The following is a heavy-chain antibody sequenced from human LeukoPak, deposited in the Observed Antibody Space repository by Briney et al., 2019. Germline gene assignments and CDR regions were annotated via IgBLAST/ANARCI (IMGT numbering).Heavy chain of an antibody. CDR2: VSWNSGSI. D-gene: IGHD1-7*01. CDR3: AKGKTGTTPPYFDY. CDR1: GFTFDDYA. V-gene: IGHV3-9*01. J-gene: IGHJ4*02. Sequence: PGGSLRLSCAASGFTFDDYAMHWVRQAPGKGLEWVSGVSWNSGSIGYADSVKGRFTISRDNAKNSLYLQMNSLRAEDTALYYCAKGKTGTTPPYFDYWGQGTLVTVSS.